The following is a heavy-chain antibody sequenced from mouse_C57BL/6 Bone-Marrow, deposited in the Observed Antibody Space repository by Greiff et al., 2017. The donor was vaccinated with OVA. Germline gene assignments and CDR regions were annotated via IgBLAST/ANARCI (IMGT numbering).Heavy chain of an antibody. CDR2: IHPNSGST. CDR3: ARRGLLWPAWFAY. Sequence: QVQLQQPGAELVKPGASVKLSCKASGYTFTSYWMHWVKQRPGQGLEWIGMIHPNSGSTNYNEKFKSKATLTVDKSSSTAYMQLSSLTSEDSAVYDGARRGLLWPAWFAYWGQGTLVTVSA. D-gene: IGHD2-1*01. CDR1: GYTFTSYW. J-gene: IGHJ3*01. V-gene: IGHV1-64*01.